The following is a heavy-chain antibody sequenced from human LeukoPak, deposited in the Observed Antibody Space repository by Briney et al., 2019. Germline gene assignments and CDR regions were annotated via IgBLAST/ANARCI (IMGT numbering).Heavy chain of an antibody. CDR1: GYTFTGYY. CDR2: INPNSGGT. V-gene: IGHV1-2*02. CDR3: ARLRPHLTTFDP. D-gene: IGHD3-3*01. J-gene: IGHJ5*02. Sequence: ASVKVSCKASGYTFTGYYRHWVRQSPGEGLEWMGWINPNSGGTNYAQKFQGRVTMTRETSIRTAYMELSRLRSDHTAVYYCARLRPHLTTFDPWGQGTLVTVSS.